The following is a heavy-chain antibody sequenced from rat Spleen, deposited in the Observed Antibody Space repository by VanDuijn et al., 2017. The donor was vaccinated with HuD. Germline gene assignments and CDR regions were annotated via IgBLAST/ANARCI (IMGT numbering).Heavy chain of an antibody. CDR2: ITNTGGST. CDR1: GFTFSDYN. J-gene: IGHJ2*01. V-gene: IGHV5-7*01. CDR3: TKEAPLTTVAPFDY. D-gene: IGHD1-3*01. Sequence: EVQLVESGGGLVQPGRSLKLSCAASGFTFSDYNMAWVRQAPKKGLEWVATITNTGGSTYYPDSVKGRFTISRDNAKSTLYLQMNSLRSEDTATYYCTKEAPLTTVAPFDYWGQGVMVTVSS.